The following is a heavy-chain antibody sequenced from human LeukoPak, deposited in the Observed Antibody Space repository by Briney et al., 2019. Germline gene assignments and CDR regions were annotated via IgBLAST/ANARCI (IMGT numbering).Heavy chain of an antibody. Sequence: ASVKVSCKASGYTFTGYYMHWVRQAPGQGLEWMGWINHNSGGTNYAQKFQGRVTMTRDTSISTAYMELSRLRSDDTAVYYCARDLLVVVAATRYYYYGMDVWGQGTTVTVSS. V-gene: IGHV1-2*02. CDR3: ARDLLVVVAATRYYYYGMDV. J-gene: IGHJ6*02. CDR2: INHNSGGT. D-gene: IGHD2-15*01. CDR1: GYTFTGYY.